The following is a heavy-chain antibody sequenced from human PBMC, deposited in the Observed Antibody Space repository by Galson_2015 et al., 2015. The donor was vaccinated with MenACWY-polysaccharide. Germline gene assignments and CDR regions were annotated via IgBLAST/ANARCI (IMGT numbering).Heavy chain of an antibody. CDR3: ARGFYDILTRYPKNFDY. V-gene: IGHV4-30-4*08. D-gene: IGHD3-9*01. Sequence: TLSLTCTVSGASISNNDNYWCWIRRPPGKGLEWIGYIHFTGRTFFNPSLKSRLTISVDTSKNQFSLKLTSVTAADTAIYYCARGFYDILTRYPKNFDYWGQGTLVTVSS. CDR2: IHFTGRT. J-gene: IGHJ4*02. CDR1: GASISNNDNY.